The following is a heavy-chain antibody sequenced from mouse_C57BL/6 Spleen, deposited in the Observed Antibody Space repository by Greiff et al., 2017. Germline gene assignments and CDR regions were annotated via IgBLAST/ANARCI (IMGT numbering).Heavy chain of an antibody. J-gene: IGHJ4*01. CDR2: INPNNGGT. V-gene: IGHV1-18*01. CDR1: GYTFTDYN. D-gene: IGHD2-4*01. Sequence: VHVKQSGPELVKPGASVKIPCKASGYTFTDYNMDWVKQSHGKSLEWIGDINPNNGGTIYNQKFTGKATLTVDKSSSTAYMELRSLTSEDTAVYYCARRTYYDYDDYAMDYWGQGTSVTVSS. CDR3: ARRTYYDYDDYAMDY.